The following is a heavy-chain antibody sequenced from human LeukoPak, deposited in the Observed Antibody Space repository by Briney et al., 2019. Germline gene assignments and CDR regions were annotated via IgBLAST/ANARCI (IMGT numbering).Heavy chain of an antibody. Sequence: PSETLSLTCTVSGGSVSSSSYYWSWIRQPPGKGLEWIGYIYYSGSTNYNPSLKSRVTISVDTSKNQFSLKLSSVTAADTAVYYCARDPAQITIFGVVIPAAFDVWGQGTMVTVSS. CDR3: ARDPAQITIFGVVIPAAFDV. CDR2: IYYSGST. J-gene: IGHJ3*01. CDR1: GGSVSSSSYY. V-gene: IGHV4-61*01. D-gene: IGHD3-3*01.